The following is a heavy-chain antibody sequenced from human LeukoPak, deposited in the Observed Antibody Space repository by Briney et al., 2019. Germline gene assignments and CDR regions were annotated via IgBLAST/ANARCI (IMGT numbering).Heavy chain of an antibody. D-gene: IGHD1-26*01. CDR2: ISGDGGST. V-gene: IGHV3-43*02. J-gene: IGHJ4*02. Sequence: GGSLRLSCAASGFTFDDYAMHWVRQAPGKGLEWVSLISGDGGSTYYADSVKGRFTISRDNAKNSLYLQMNSLRAEDTAVYYCARDQSSGNYFYPFDYWGQGTLVTVSS. CDR3: ARDQSSGNYFYPFDY. CDR1: GFTFDDYA.